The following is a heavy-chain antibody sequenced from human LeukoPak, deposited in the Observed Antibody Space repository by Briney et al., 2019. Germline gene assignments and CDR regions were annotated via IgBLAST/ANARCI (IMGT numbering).Heavy chain of an antibody. J-gene: IGHJ4*02. CDR2: IYHSGST. Sequence: PSETLSLTCTVSGYSISSGYYWGWIRQPPGNGLEWIGSIYHSGSTYYNPSLKSRVTISVDTSKNQFSLKLSSVTAADTAVYYCARSSLLNYFDYWGQGTLVTVSS. CDR3: ARSSLLNYFDY. V-gene: IGHV4-38-2*02. CDR1: GYSISSGYY.